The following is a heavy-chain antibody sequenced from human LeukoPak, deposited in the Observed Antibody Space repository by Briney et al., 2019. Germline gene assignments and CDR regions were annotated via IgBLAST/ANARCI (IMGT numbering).Heavy chain of an antibody. Sequence: PGESLRLSCAASGFTFSDYYMTWIRQAPEKGLEWISYISTSAGTIYYAASVKGRFTISRDNAKNSLYLQMNSLRAEDTAVYYCARDAIDSSGFDFDYWGQGTLVTVSS. CDR3: ARDAIDSSGFDFDY. D-gene: IGHD3-22*01. CDR1: GFTFSDYY. V-gene: IGHV3-11*01. J-gene: IGHJ4*02. CDR2: ISTSAGTI.